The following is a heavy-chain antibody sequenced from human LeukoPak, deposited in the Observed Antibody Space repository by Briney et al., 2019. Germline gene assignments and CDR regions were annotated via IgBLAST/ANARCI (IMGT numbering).Heavy chain of an antibody. J-gene: IGHJ5*01. Sequence: SETLSLTCTVSGGSISSDYWSWIRQPPGKGLEWIGYMYYTGSTNYNPSLKSRVTISVDTSKNHFSLRLSSVTAADTAVYYCARGPLYGSGNYYFDSWGQGTLVTVSS. D-gene: IGHD3-10*01. CDR3: ARGPLYGSGNYYFDS. CDR1: GGSISSDY. V-gene: IGHV4-59*08. CDR2: MYYTGST.